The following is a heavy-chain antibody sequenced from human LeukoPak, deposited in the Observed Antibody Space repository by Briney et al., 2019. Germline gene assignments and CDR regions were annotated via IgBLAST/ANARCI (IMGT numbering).Heavy chain of an antibody. CDR3: ARDGVENSSWYPLDS. V-gene: IGHV4-4*07. Sequence: PSETLSLTCTVSGASISSYYWSWVPQPAGEGLEWIGRIYTSGSTNYKPSLKRRVTMSVDTSKNQFSLKLTSVTAADTAVYYCARDGVENSSWYPLDSWGPGTLVTVSS. J-gene: IGHJ4*02. CDR1: GASISSYY. CDR2: IYTSGST. D-gene: IGHD6-13*01.